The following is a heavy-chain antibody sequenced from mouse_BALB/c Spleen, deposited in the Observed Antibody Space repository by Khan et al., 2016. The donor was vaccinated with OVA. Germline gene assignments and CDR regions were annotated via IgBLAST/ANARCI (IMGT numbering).Heavy chain of an antibody. CDR1: GFSLTGYG. D-gene: IGHD3-3*01. CDR3: ARDRGRGRAMDY. V-gene: IGHV2-6-7*01. J-gene: IGHJ4*01. Sequence: QVQLKQSGPGLVAPSQSLSITCTVSGFSLTGYGVNWVRQPPGKGLEWLGMIWGEGSTDYNSAMKSRLSISKDNSKSQVFLKMNSLQTDDTARYYCARDRGRGRAMDYWGQGTSVTVSS. CDR2: IWGEGST.